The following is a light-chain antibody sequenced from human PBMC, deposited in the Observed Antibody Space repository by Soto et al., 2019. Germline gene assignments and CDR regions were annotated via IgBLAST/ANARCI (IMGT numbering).Light chain of an antibody. CDR1: SAHSNYA. CDR2: LNSDGSH. Sequence: QSVLTQSPSASASLGASVRLTCTLSSAHSNYAIAWHQQQPEKGPRYLMKLNSDGSHSKGDGIPDRFSGSSSGAERYLTISSLQSEDEADYYCQTWGTGIWVFGGGTQLTVL. J-gene: IGLJ3*02. CDR3: QTWGTGIWV. V-gene: IGLV4-69*01.